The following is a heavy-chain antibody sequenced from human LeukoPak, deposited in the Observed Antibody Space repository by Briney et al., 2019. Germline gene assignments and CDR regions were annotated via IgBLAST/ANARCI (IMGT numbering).Heavy chain of an antibody. Sequence: ASVKVSCKASGYTFTSYDINWVRQAPGKGLEWMGGFDPEDGETIYAQKFQGRVTMTEDTSTDTAYMELSSLRSEDTAVYYCTTEIDWGQGTLVTVSS. CDR2: FDPEDGET. V-gene: IGHV1-24*01. CDR1: GYTFTSYD. CDR3: TTEID. J-gene: IGHJ4*02. D-gene: IGHD2/OR15-2a*01.